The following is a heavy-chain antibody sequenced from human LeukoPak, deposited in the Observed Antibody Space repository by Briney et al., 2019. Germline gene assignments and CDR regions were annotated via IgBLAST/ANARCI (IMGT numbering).Heavy chain of an antibody. CDR3: AKWGDYDVLTGYYVPDY. J-gene: IGHJ4*02. CDR2: ILGSGGST. Sequence: PGASLRLSCAASGFTFSNYAMSWVRQAPGKGLERVSAILGSGGSTYYADSVKGRFTVSRDNSKSTLYLQMNSLRAEDTALYYCAKWGDYDVLTGYYVPDYWGQGTLVTVSS. D-gene: IGHD3-9*01. V-gene: IGHV3-23*01. CDR1: GFTFSNYA.